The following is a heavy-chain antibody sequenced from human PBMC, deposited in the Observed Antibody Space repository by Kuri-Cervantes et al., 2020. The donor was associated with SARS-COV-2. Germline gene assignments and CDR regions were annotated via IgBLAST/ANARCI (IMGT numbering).Heavy chain of an antibody. CDR3: ARDSLSRRKPSDYMDV. CDR2: ISYDGSNK. CDR1: GFTFSSYA. Sequence: GGSLRLSCAASGFTFSSYAMHWVRQAPGKGLEWVAVISYDGSNKYYADSVKGRFTISRDNSKNTLYLQMNSLRAEDTALYYCARDSLSRRKPSDYMDVWGKGTTVTVSS. J-gene: IGHJ6*03. V-gene: IGHV3-30-3*01. D-gene: IGHD1-14*01.